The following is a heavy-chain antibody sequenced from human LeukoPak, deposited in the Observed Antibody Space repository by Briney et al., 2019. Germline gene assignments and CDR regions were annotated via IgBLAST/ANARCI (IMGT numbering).Heavy chain of an antibody. J-gene: IGHJ4*02. V-gene: IGHV1-2*02. CDR3: ARGGEVCSSSSCYRGHDY. CDR2: INPKSGGT. D-gene: IGHD2-2*01. CDR1: GYTFTGYY. Sequence: ASVKVSCKASGYTFTGYYMHWVRQAPGQGLEWMGWINPKSGGTTYEQKFQGRVTMTRDTSTSTAYMELSRLRSDDTAVYYCARGGEVCSSSSCYRGHDYWGQGTPVTVSS.